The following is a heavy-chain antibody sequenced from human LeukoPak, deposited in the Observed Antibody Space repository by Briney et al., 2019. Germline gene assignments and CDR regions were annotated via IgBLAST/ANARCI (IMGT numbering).Heavy chain of an antibody. J-gene: IGHJ4*02. Sequence: GSLRLSCAASGFTFSSYSMNWVRQAPGKGLEWIGEINHSGSTNYNPSLKSRVTISVDTSKNQFSLKLSSVTAADTAVYYCARGSSGYLFYWGQGTLVTASS. CDR2: INHSGST. CDR1: GFTFSSYS. V-gene: IGHV4-34*01. CDR3: ARGSSGYLFY. D-gene: IGHD3-22*01.